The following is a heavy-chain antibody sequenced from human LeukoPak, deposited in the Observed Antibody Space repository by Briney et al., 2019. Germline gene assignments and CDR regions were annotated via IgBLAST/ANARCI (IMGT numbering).Heavy chain of an antibody. CDR1: GFTFSDYY. CDR2: ISNGAGTI. D-gene: IGHD3-22*01. Sequence: KPGGSLRLSCAASGFTFSDYYMSWIRQAPGKGLEWVSYISNGAGTIYYADSVKGRFTISRDNAKNSLYLQMNSLRVEDTAVYYCARLSSGYYQQLAKFDYWGQGILVTVSS. CDR3: ARLSSGYYQQLAKFDY. J-gene: IGHJ4*02. V-gene: IGHV3-11*04.